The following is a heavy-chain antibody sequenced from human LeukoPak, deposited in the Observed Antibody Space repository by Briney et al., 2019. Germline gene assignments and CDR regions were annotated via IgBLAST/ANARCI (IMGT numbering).Heavy chain of an antibody. J-gene: IGHJ4*02. CDR2: ISYDGRNK. D-gene: IGHD4-17*01. CDR1: GFIFSSYG. CDR3: AKGSTTVTSYYFDY. V-gene: IGHV3-30*18. Sequence: GGSLRLSCAASGFIFSSYGMHWVRQAPGKGLEWVAVISYDGRNKYYADSVKGRFTISRDNAKNSLYLQMNSLRAEDTALYYCAKGSTTVTSYYFDYWGQGTLVTVSS.